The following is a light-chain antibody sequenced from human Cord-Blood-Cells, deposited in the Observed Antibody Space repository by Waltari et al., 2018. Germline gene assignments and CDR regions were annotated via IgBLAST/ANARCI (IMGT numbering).Light chain of an antibody. Sequence: QSVLTQPPSVSGAPGQRVTISCTGSSPNIGAGYDEHWYQQLPGTAPKLLIYGNSNRPSGVPDRFSGSKSGTSASLAITGLQAEDEADYYCQSYDSSLSGSVFGGGTKLTVL. J-gene: IGLJ3*02. V-gene: IGLV1-40*01. CDR1: SPNIGAGYD. CDR2: GNS. CDR3: QSYDSSLSGSV.